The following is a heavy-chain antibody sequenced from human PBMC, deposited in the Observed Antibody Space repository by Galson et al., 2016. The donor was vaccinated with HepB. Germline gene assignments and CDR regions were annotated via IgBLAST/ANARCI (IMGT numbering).Heavy chain of an antibody. CDR2: ISVYNGDT. J-gene: IGHJ6*02. V-gene: IGHV1-18*01. CDR3: ARFKVFGADISPKYHYGMNV. CDR1: GYTSTNFG. Sequence: SVKVSCKASGYTSTNFGVAWVRQAPGHGLEWMGWISVYNGDTNSAQKFRDRITMTRDTSTRTAHMEMRSLRPDDTAVYYCARFKVFGADISPKYHYGMNVWGQGTTVTVSS. D-gene: IGHD3-3*01.